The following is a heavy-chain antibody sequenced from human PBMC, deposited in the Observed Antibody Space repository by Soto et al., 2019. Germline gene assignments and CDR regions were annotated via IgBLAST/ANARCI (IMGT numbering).Heavy chain of an antibody. J-gene: IGHJ1*01. CDR1: GGTFSSYA. CDR2: SIPIFGTA. V-gene: IGHV1-69*12. Sequence: QVQLVQSGAEVKKPGSSVKVSCKASGGTFSSYAISWVRQAPGQGLEWMGGSIPIFGTANYAQKFQGRVTITAEESTSTAYMELSSLRSEDTAVYYCAGWAGSEDYGGKGLQHWGQGTLVTVSS. CDR3: AGWAGSEDYGGKGLQH. D-gene: IGHD4-17*01.